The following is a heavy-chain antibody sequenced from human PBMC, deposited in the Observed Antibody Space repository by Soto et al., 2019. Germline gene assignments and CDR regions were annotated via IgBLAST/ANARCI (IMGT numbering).Heavy chain of an antibody. Sequence: PGGSLRLSCAASGFTFSSYAMSWVRQAPGKGLEWVSAISGSGGSTYYADSVKGRFTISRDNSKNSLYLQMNSLRAEDTAVYYCARDLYTGARVVTVGDYWGQGTLVTVSS. CDR2: ISGSGGST. J-gene: IGHJ4*02. CDR1: GFTFSSYA. V-gene: IGHV3-23*01. CDR3: ARDLYTGARVVTVGDY. D-gene: IGHD3-16*01.